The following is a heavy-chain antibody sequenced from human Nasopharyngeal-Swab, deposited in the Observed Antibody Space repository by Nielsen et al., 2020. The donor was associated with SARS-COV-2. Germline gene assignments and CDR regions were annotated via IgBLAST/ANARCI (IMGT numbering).Heavy chain of an antibody. CDR2: INHSGST. V-gene: IGHV4-34*01. J-gene: IGHJ5*02. Sequence: WIRQPPGKGLEWIGEINHSGSTNYNPSLKSRVTISVDTSKKQFSLKLSSVTAADTAAYYCARHAEVLRYFDWVYREGWFDPWGQGTLVTVSS. D-gene: IGHD3-9*01. CDR3: ARHAEVLRYFDWVYREGWFDP.